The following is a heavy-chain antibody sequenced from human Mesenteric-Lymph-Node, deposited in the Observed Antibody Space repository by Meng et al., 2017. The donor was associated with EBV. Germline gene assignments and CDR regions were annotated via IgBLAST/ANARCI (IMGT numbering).Heavy chain of an antibody. D-gene: IGHD5-18*01. CDR2: IDPTGNT. Sequence: QGWGAGHCTPSETLSLPCAAYGASFSGHYGGWMRQPPGKGLEWIGEIDPTGNTKYIPSLKSRVTISLDTSRNQLSLKLTSVTAAGTAVYYCSIWDTGALQNYWGPGTLVTVSS. V-gene: IGHV4-34*01. CDR3: SIWDTGALQNY. J-gene: IGHJ4*02. CDR1: GASFSGHY.